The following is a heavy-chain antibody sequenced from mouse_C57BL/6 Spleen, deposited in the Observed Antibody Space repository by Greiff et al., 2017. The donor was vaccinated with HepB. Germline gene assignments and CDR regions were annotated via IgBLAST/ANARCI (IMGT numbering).Heavy chain of an antibody. V-gene: IGHV1-64*01. CDR2: IHPNSGST. CDR3: ANLLLGRYAMDY. D-gene: IGHD1-1*01. Sequence: QVQLPQPGAELVKPGASVKLSCKASGYTFTSYWMHWVKQRPGQGLEWIGMIHPNSGSTNYNEKFKSKATLTVDNSSSTAYMQLSSLTSEDSAVYYCANLLLGRYAMDYWGQGTSVTVSS. J-gene: IGHJ4*01. CDR1: GYTFTSYW.